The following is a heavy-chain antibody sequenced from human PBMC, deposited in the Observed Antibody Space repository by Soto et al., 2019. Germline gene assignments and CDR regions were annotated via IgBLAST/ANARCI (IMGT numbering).Heavy chain of an antibody. CDR3: ARIPTAYYDILTGYFLYGMDV. Sequence: ASVKVSCKDSGGTSRNYVISWVRQAPGQGLEWMGGIIPIFGTANYAQKFQGRVTITADESTSTAYMELSSLRSEDTAVYYCARIPTAYYDILTGYFLYGMDVWGQGTTVTVSS. D-gene: IGHD3-9*01. CDR1: GGTSRNYV. J-gene: IGHJ6*02. V-gene: IGHV1-69*13. CDR2: IIPIFGTA.